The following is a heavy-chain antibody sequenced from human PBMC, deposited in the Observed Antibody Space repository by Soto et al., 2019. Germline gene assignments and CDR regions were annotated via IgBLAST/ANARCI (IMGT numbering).Heavy chain of an antibody. Sequence: GGSLRLSCAASGFTFSSYAMSWVRQAPGKGLEWVSAISGSGGSTYYSDSVKGRFTISIDNSKNTLYLQMNSLRAEDTAVYYCAKDLEAAAVFDYWGQGALVTVSS. CDR1: GFTFSSYA. D-gene: IGHD6-13*01. CDR3: AKDLEAAAVFDY. J-gene: IGHJ4*02. V-gene: IGHV3-23*01. CDR2: ISGSGGST.